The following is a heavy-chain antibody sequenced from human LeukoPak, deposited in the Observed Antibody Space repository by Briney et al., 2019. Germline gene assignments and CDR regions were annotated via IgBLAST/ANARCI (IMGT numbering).Heavy chain of an antibody. CDR2: IYHSGSA. CDR1: AGSISGYY. D-gene: IGHD1-20*01. CDR3: ARDSLTGDITY. Sequence: SETLSLTCTVSAGSISGYYWSWFRQPPGKGLDWIGSIYHSGSAYYNPSLKSRVTISVDTSKNQFSLKLSSVTAADTAVYYCARDSLTGDITYWGQGTLVTVSS. V-gene: IGHV4-38-2*02. J-gene: IGHJ4*02.